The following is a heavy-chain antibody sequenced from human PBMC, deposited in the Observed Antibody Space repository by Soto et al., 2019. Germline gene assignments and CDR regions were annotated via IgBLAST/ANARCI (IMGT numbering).Heavy chain of an antibody. D-gene: IGHD5-18*01. CDR3: ARDLVDTAIDEFDAFDI. CDR2: IKQDGSEK. CDR1: ESTVSSYW. Sequence: GGSLRLSCAIFESTVSSYWMSWVRQAPGKGLEWVANIKQDGSEKYYVDSVKGRFTISRDNAKNSLYLQMNSLRAEDTAVYYCARDLVDTAIDEFDAFDIWGQGTMVTVSS. J-gene: IGHJ3*02. V-gene: IGHV3-7*01.